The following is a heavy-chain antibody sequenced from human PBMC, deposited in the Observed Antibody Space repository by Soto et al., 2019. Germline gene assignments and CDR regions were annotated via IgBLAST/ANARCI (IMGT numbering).Heavy chain of an antibody. V-gene: IGHV3-74*01. CDR3: TSEKFDP. CDR2: VKSDGSST. Sequence: GGSLRLSCAASGFIFSNYWMHWVRQVPGKGLVWVARVKSDGSSTSYADSVKGQFTISRDNAKNTVYLEMNDLRADYTAVYYSTSEKFDPWGQGILVTVSS. J-gene: IGHJ5*02. CDR1: GFIFSNYW.